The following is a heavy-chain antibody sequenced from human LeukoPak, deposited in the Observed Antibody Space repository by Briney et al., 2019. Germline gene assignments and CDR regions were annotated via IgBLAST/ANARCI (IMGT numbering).Heavy chain of an antibody. CDR3: ARQPYFYYYLDV. CDR2: ISGSGAYI. Sequence: PGGSLRLSCAASGFTFSSSAMSWVRQAPGKGLEWVSAISGSGAYIYYTDSVRGRFTISRDNSKNTLYLQMNSLRAEDTAVYYCARQPYFYYYLDVWGKGTTVTVTS. J-gene: IGHJ6*03. D-gene: IGHD5-18*01. V-gene: IGHV3-23*01. CDR1: GFTFSSSA.